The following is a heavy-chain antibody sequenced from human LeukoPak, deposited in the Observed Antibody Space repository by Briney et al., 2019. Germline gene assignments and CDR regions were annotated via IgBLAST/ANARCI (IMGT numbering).Heavy chain of an antibody. Sequence: GRSLRLSCAASGFTFSSYGMHWVRQAPGKGLEWVAVMCYDGSSKYYADSVKGRFTISRDNSKNTLYLQMNSLRAEDTAVYYCARDRIMRRYYNYYYGMDVWGQGTTVTVSS. CDR3: ARDRIMRRYYNYYYGMDV. D-gene: IGHD3-16*01. CDR1: GFTFSSYG. V-gene: IGHV3-33*01. CDR2: MCYDGSSK. J-gene: IGHJ6*02.